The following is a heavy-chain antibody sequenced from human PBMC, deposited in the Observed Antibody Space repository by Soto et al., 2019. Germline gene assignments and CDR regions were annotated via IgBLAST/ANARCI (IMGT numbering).Heavy chain of an antibody. J-gene: IGHJ5*02. CDR3: ARRYKSAGRRET. Sequence: QVQLVQSGAEVKKPGASVKVSCKASGYTFATYAIHWVLQAPGEGLEWMRWINPATGNTEYSEKFKDRVTLTRDTSGTTAYMELRGLRFEETAVDYCARRYKSAGRRETWGQGTLVTVSS. V-gene: IGHV1-3*01. CDR1: GYTFATYA. CDR2: INPATGNT. D-gene: IGHD1-20*01.